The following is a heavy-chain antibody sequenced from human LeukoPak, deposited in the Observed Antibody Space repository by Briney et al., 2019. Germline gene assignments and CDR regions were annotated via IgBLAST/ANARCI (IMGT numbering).Heavy chain of an antibody. J-gene: IGHJ4*02. Sequence: GGSLRLSCAASGFTFSSYWMSWVRQASGKGLEWVGRIRSKANSYATAYAASVKGRFTISRDDSKNTAYLQMNSLKTEDTAVYYCTRRGTSGGGVGYWGQGTLVTVSS. V-gene: IGHV3-73*01. D-gene: IGHD3-3*01. CDR3: TRRGTSGGGVGY. CDR1: GFTFSSYW. CDR2: IRSKANSYAT.